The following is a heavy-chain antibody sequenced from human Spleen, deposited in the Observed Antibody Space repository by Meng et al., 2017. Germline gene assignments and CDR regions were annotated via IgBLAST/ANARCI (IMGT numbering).Heavy chain of an antibody. CDR2: ISAYNGNT. CDR1: GYTFTNYG. CDR3: ARELGDCSSSSCYSDY. V-gene: IGHV1-18*01. D-gene: IGHD2-2*01. J-gene: IGHJ4*02. Sequence: QVQLVQSGAEVKKPGASVNVSCSASGYTFTNYGITWVRQAPGQGLEWMGWISAYNGNTKYAQKLQGRVTMTTDTSTSTAYMELRSLRSDDTAVYYCARELGDCSSSSCYSDYWGQGTLVTVSS.